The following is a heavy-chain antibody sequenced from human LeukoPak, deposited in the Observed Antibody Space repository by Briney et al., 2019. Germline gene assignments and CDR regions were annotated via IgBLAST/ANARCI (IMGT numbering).Heavy chain of an antibody. D-gene: IGHD6-19*01. CDR2: ISAYKGNT. CDR3: ARDPGSFLSSSGWLNWFDP. V-gene: IGHV1-18*01. Sequence: ASAKVSCKASGYIFTNYGISWVRQAPGQGLEWMGWISAYKGNTKYAQKFQGRVTLTTDTSTSTAYMELRSLRSDDTAVYYCARDPGSFLSSSGWLNWFDPWGQGTLVTVSS. J-gene: IGHJ5*02. CDR1: GYIFTNYG.